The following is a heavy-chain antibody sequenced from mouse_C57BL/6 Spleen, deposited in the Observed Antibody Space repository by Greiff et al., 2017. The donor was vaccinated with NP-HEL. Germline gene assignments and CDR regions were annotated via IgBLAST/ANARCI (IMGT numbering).Heavy chain of an antibody. J-gene: IGHJ1*03. CDR1: GYSITSGYY. CDR3: ARGYYYGSPHWYFDV. D-gene: IGHD1-1*01. Sequence: EVQLQQSGPGLVKPSQSLSLTCSVTGYSITSGYYWNWIRQFPGNKLEWMGFISYDGSNNYNPSLKNRISITRDTSKNQFFLKLNSVTTEDTATYYGARGYYYGSPHWYFDVWGTGTTVTVSS. V-gene: IGHV3-6*01. CDR2: ISYDGSN.